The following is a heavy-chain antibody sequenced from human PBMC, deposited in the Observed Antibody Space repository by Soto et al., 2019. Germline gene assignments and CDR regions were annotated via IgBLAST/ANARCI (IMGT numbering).Heavy chain of an antibody. CDR3: ARAFDDSGAQFDY. CDR2: IYYSGST. Sequence: SETLSLTCTVSGGSISSDSYYWSWIRQHPGKGLEWIGYIYYSGSTYYNPSLKSRVTISVDTSKNQFSLKLTSVTAADTAVYYCARAFDDSGAQFDYWGQGTLVTVSS. J-gene: IGHJ4*02. D-gene: IGHD4-17*01. V-gene: IGHV4-31*03. CDR1: GGSISSDSYY.